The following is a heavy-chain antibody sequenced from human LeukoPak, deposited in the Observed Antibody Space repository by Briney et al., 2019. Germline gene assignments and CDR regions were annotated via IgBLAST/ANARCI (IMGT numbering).Heavy chain of an antibody. CDR3: ARDRGCSGGSCYYDY. CDR2: IYYRGST. J-gene: IGHJ4*02. Sequence: PSETLSLTCAVSGYSISSGYYWGWIRQPPGKGLEWIGYIYYRGSTNYNPSLKSRVTISVDTSKNQFSLRLSSVTAADTAVYYCARDRGCSGGSCYYDYWGQGTLVTVSS. V-gene: IGHV4-61*01. CDR1: GYSISSGYY. D-gene: IGHD2-15*01.